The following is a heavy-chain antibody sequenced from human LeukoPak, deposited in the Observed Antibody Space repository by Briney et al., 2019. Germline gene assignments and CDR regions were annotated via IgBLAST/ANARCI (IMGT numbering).Heavy chain of an antibody. Sequence: PGGSLRLSCAASGFTFSSYSMNWVRQAPGKGLEWVSYISSSSSTIYYADSVKGRFTISRDNAKNSLYLQMNSLRAEDTAVYYCARDRRRNYASLVDYWGQGTLVTVSS. V-gene: IGHV3-48*04. CDR1: GFTFSSYS. D-gene: IGHD1-7*01. CDR3: ARDRRRNYASLVDY. CDR2: ISSSSSTI. J-gene: IGHJ4*02.